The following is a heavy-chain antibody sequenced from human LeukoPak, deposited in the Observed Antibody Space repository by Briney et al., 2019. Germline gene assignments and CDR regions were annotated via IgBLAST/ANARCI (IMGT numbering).Heavy chain of an antibody. D-gene: IGHD2-15*01. Sequence: GGSLRLSCAASGFPLSSYSINWVRQAPGKGLEWVSYISSSGSAIYYVDSVKGRFTISRDNAKNSLFLQMNSPRAEDTAVYYCVRVKGSYFDYWGQGALVTVSS. CDR3: VRVKGSYFDY. V-gene: IGHV3-48*01. CDR1: GFPLSSYS. J-gene: IGHJ4*02. CDR2: ISSSGSAI.